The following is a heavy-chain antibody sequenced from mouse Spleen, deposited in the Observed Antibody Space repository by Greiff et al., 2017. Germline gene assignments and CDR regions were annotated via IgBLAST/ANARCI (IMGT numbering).Heavy chain of an antibody. D-gene: IGHD1-3*01. J-gene: IGHJ2*01. V-gene: IGHV3-6*01. CDR2: ISYDGSN. CDR1: GYSITSGYY. Sequence: EVKLLESGPGLVKPSQSLSLTCSVTGYSITSGYYWNWIRQFPGNKLEWMGYISYDGSNNYNPSLKNRISITRDTSKNQFFLKLNSVTTEDTATYYCARDRLKGPFDYWGQGTTLTVSS. CDR3: ARDRLKGPFDY.